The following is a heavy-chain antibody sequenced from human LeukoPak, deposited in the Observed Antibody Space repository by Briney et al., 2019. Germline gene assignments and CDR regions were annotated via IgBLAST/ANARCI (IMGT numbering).Heavy chain of an antibody. CDR3: AGRGDCSSTSCPYYFDY. J-gene: IGHJ4*02. CDR2: INHSGST. D-gene: IGHD2-2*01. Sequence: SETLSLTCAVYGGSFSGYYWSWIRQPPGKGLEWIGEINHSGSTNYNPSLKSRVTILVDTSKNQFSLKLSSVTAADTAVYYCAGRGDCSSTSCPYYFDYWGQGTLVTVSS. CDR1: GGSFSGYY. V-gene: IGHV4-34*01.